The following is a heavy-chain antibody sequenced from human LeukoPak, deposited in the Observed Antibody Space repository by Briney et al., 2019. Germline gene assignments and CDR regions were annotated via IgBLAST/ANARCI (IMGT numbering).Heavy chain of an antibody. CDR1: GYTFTSYG. J-gene: IGHJ4*02. D-gene: IGHD2-2*01. V-gene: IGHV1-18*01. CDR2: ISAYNGNT. Sequence: ASVKVSCKASGYTFTSYGISWVRQAPGQGLEWMGWISAYNGNTNYAQKLQGRVTMTTDTSTSTAYMELRSLRSDDTAVYYCARDCSSINCLTRTIDSWGQGTLVTVSS. CDR3: ARDCSSINCLTRTIDS.